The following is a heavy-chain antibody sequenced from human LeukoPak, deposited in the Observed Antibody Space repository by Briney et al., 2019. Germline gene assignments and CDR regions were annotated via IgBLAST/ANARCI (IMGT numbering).Heavy chain of an antibody. D-gene: IGHD2-15*01. CDR3: ARGTYCSGGSCYHQSMAWFDA. CDR1: RENFSTYH. J-gene: IGHJ5*02. CDR2: SNHSGST. V-gene: IGHV4-34*01. Sequence: PSETLSLTCAVYRENFSTYHYCWIRQSPGKGLEWIGESNHSGSTNYNPSLKSRVTISVDTSKNQFSLKLSSVTAADTAVYYCARGTYCSGGSCYHQSMAWFDAWGQGTLVTVSS.